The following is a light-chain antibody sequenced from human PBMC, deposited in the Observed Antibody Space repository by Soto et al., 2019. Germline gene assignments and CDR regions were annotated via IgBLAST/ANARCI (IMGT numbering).Light chain of an antibody. V-gene: IGLV2-23*01. CDR2: EGT. CDR3: CSYAGSNSYV. J-gene: IGLJ1*01. CDR1: SSDVGSYNL. Sequence: QSALTQPASVSGSPGQSITISCTGTSSDVGSYNLVSWYQQHPGKAPKVMIYEGTKRPSGVSNRFSGSKSGNTASLTISGLQAEDEADYYCCSYAGSNSYVFGTVTKLTVL.